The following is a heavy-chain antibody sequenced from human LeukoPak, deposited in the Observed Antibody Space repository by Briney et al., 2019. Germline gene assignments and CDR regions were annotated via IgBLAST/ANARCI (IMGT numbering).Heavy chain of an antibody. Sequence: PSETLSLTCTVSGDSISSPFYYWAWIRQPPGKGLQWIVTIYYTGSTYSNPSLKSRVTISDETSNNQFFLRLASVTAADTALYYCARGRGSYLGGFIDYWGQGNLVTVSS. J-gene: IGHJ4*02. CDR1: GDSISSPFYY. V-gene: IGHV4-39*07. CDR3: ARGRGSYLGGFIDY. D-gene: IGHD1-26*01. CDR2: IYYTGST.